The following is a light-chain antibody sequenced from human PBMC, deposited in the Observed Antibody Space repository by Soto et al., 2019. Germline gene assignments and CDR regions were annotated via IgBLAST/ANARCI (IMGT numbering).Light chain of an antibody. J-gene: IGKJ2*01. V-gene: IGKV3-11*01. Sequence: EIVLTQSPATQSLSPGERATLSCRASQSVSSSLAWYQQKPGQAPRLLIYDASNRATGIPARFSGSGSGTDFTLTISSLEPEDLAVYYCQQRGNWPLYTFGQGIKLEIK. CDR2: DAS. CDR1: QSVSSS. CDR3: QQRGNWPLYT.